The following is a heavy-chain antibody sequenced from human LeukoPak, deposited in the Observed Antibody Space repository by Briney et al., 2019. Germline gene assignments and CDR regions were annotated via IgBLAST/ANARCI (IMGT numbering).Heavy chain of an antibody. CDR1: GYTFTSYD. V-gene: IGHV1-18*01. J-gene: IGHJ6*03. CDR3: ARQVMRFGELFQYYYYYMDV. CDR2: ISADNANT. Sequence: ASVNVSCKASGYTFTSYDISWVRQAPGQGLEWMGWISADNANTNYAQKLQGRVTMTTDTSTSTAYMELRSLRSDDTAVYYCARQVMRFGELFQYYYYYMDVWGKGTTVTVSS. D-gene: IGHD3-10*01.